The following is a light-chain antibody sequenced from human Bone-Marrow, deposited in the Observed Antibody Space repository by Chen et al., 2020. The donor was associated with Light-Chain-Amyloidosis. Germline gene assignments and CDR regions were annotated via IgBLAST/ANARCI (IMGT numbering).Light chain of an antibody. CDR1: SSDVGVDNH. Sequence: QSVRTQPASLSGSPGQSATLSCIGTSSDVGVDNHVSWYQQHPDKATKLMIYEVTNSPSWVPDRFAGSKSDNTASLTISGLQTEDEADYFCSSYTITNTLVFGSGTRVTVL. V-gene: IGLV2-14*01. J-gene: IGLJ1*01. CDR2: EVT. CDR3: SSYTITNTLV.